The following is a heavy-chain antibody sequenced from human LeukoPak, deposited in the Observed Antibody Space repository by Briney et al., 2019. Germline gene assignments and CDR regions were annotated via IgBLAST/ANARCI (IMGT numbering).Heavy chain of an antibody. CDR3: ASPAHSNGY. V-gene: IGHV3-30-3*01. Sequence: GGSLRLSCAASGFAFSNFAMHWVRQAPGKGLEWVAVISYDGSNKYYADSVKGRFTISRDNSKNTLYLQMNSLRAEDTAVYYCASPAHSNGYWGQGTLVTVSS. J-gene: IGHJ4*02. CDR1: GFAFSNFA. D-gene: IGHD4-11*01. CDR2: ISYDGSNK.